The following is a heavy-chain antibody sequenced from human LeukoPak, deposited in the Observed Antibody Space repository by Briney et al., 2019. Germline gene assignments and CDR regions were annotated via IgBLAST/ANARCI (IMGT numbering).Heavy chain of an antibody. Sequence: GGSLRLSCTASGFTLSSYWMIGVRQAPGKGLECVANINQDGSERYYVDSVKGRFTISRENAKNLLYLQMSSLGAEDTAVYYCARFPSDWGHSGYDSLWGQGTLVTVSS. CDR1: GFTLSSYW. CDR2: INQDGSER. D-gene: IGHD5-12*01. V-gene: IGHV3-7*01. J-gene: IGHJ4*02. CDR3: ARFPSDWGHSGYDSL.